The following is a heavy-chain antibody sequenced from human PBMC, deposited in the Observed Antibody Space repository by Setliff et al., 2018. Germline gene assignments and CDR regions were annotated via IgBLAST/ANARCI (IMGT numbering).Heavy chain of an antibody. CDR2: INHSGTT. CDR1: GVSSSDYY. Sequence: SETLSLTCTVYGVSSSDYYWGWVRQSPGKGLDWIGEINHSGTTNYDPSLEGRISISVDTSKRQFSLNLTSVTAADTAVYFCARDNTILGATDYWGQGTLVTVSS. D-gene: IGHD1-26*01. J-gene: IGHJ4*02. V-gene: IGHV4-34*10. CDR3: ARDNTILGATDY.